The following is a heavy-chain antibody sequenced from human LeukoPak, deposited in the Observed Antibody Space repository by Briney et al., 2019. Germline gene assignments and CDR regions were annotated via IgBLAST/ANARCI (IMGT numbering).Heavy chain of an antibody. J-gene: IGHJ5*02. CDR3: AKDGLVTYYYDSSGYYSGWFDP. CDR2: TSWNSRSI. V-gene: IGHV3-9*01. CDR1: GFTFDDYA. Sequence: PGGSLRLSCAASGFTFDDYAMHWVRQAPGKGLEWVSGTSWNSRSIGYADSVKGRFTISRDNAKNSLYLQMNSLRAEDTALYYCAKDGLVTYYYDSSGYYSGWFDPWGQGTLVTVSS. D-gene: IGHD3-22*01.